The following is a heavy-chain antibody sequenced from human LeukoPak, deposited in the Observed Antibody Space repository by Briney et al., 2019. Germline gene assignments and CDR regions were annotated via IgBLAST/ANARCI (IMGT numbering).Heavy chain of an antibody. CDR1: GFTFNDYW. CDR2: IRTDGSAM. CDR3: VRDRTVSTILDY. J-gene: IGHJ4*02. V-gene: IGHV3-74*03. D-gene: IGHD5/OR15-5a*01. Sequence: GGSLRLSCVGSGFTFNDYWIHWVRQAPGKGLVWVSAIRTDGSAMQYADSVKGRFAISRDNAKNTVYLQMNSLRDEDTAVYYCVRDRTVSTILDYWGQGTLVTVSS.